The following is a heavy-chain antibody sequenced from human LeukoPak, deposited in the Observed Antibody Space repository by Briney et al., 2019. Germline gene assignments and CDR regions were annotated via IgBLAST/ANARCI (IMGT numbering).Heavy chain of an antibody. CDR2: ISYDGSNK. CDR1: GFTFSSYA. Sequence: PGRSLGLSCAASGFTFSSYAMHWVRQAPGKGLEWVAVISYDGSNKYYADSVKGRFTTSRDNSKNTLYLQMNSLRAEDTAVYYCARDQPAQGIAAAEYYFDYWGQGTLVTVSS. J-gene: IGHJ4*02. CDR3: ARDQPAQGIAAAEYYFDY. D-gene: IGHD6-13*01. V-gene: IGHV3-30*04.